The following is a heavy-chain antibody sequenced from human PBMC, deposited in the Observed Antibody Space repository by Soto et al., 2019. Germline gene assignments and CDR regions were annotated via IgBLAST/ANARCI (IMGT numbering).Heavy chain of an antibody. J-gene: IGHJ6*02. CDR3: ARKVFKAPRVPLYYYYYSGMDA. CDR2: IIPIFGTA. Sequence: SVKVSCKASGGTFSSYAISWVRQAPGQGLEWMGGIIPIFGTANYAQKFQGRVTITADESTSTAYMELSSLRSEDTAVYYCARKVFKAPRVPLYYYYYSGMDAWGQGTTVTVSS. D-gene: IGHD3-3*01. CDR1: GGTFSSYA. V-gene: IGHV1-69*13.